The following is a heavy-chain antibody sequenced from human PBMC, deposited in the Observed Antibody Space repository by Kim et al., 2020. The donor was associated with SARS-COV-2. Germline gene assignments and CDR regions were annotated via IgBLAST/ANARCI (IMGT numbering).Heavy chain of an antibody. V-gene: IGHV1-69*04. CDR1: GGTFSSYD. CDR2: IIPILGIA. Sequence: SVKVSCKASGGTFSSYDISWVRQAPGQGLEWMGRIIPILGIANYAQKFQGRVTITADKSTSTAYMELSSLRSEDTAVYYCARGTKIAASVYYYYYGMDVWGQGTTVTVSS. D-gene: IGHD6-25*01. J-gene: IGHJ6*02. CDR3: ARGTKIAASVYYYYYGMDV.